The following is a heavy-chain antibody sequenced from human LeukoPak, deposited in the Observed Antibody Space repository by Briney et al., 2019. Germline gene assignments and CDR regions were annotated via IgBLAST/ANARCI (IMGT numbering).Heavy chain of an antibody. CDR1: GGTFSSYA. V-gene: IGHV1-69*13. CDR2: IIPIFGTA. CDR3: ATSGETSSTFDY. J-gene: IGHJ4*02. D-gene: IGHD6-13*01. Sequence: GASVTVSCKASGGTFSSYAISWVRQAPGQGLEWMGGIIPIFGTANYAQKFQGRVTITADESTSTAYMELSSLRSEDTAVYYCATSGETSSTFDYWGQGTLVTVSS.